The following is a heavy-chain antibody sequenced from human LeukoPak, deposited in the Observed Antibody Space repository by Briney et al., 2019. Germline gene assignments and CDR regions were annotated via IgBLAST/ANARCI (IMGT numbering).Heavy chain of an antibody. CDR3: AKEVKVPGELLGGFDS. CDR1: GYTFVDHY. D-gene: IGHD3-10*01. CDR2: INPKRGGT. Sequence: ASVKVSCKASGYTFVDHYIHWVRQAPGQGLEWMGWINPKRGGTTYPEQLEGRVTMTSDTANSTVYTELTSLSSDDTAFYSCAKEVKVPGELLGGFDSWGQGSLVTVSS. V-gene: IGHV1-2*02. J-gene: IGHJ5*01.